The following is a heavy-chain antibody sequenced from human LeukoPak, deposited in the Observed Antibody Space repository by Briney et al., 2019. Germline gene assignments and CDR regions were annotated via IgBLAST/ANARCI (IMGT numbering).Heavy chain of an antibody. Sequence: GGSLRLSCAASGFTFRNYVIHWVRQAPGKGLEWVSGISGRGGNTAYADSVKGRLTISRDNSKNTLTLQMDSLRAEDTAKYYCAKGNSLYFYYGMDVWGQGTTVTVSS. CDR3: AKGNSLYFYYGMDV. CDR2: ISGRGGNT. CDR1: GFTFRNYV. V-gene: IGHV3-23*01. J-gene: IGHJ6*02. D-gene: IGHD3-16*01.